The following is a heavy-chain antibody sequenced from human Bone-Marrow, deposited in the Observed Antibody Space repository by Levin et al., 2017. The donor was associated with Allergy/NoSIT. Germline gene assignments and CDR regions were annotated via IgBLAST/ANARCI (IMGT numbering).Heavy chain of an antibody. Sequence: ASVKVSCKASGYTFTGYYMHWVRQAPGQGLEWMGWINPNSGGTNYAQKFQGRVTMTRDTSISTAYMELGRLTSDDSAVYYCAREPPYDSSGSPVVNSVWFDFWGQGTLVTVSS. D-gene: IGHD3-22*01. CDR3: AREPPYDSSGSPVVNSVWFDF. V-gene: IGHV1-2*02. J-gene: IGHJ4*02. CDR1: GYTFTGYY. CDR2: INPNSGGT.